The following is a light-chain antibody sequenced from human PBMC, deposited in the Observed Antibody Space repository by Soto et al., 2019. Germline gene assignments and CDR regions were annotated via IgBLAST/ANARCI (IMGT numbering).Light chain of an antibody. CDR2: EAS. CDR3: CSYAGSNTVI. CDR1: NSDIGSYNL. Sequence: QSALTQPASVSGSPGQSITISCTGTNSDIGSYNLVSCYQHHPGKAPRLIIYEASKRPPGVSNRFSASTSGNAASLTISGLQTEDESDYYCCSYAGSNTVIFGGGTKLTVL. V-gene: IGLV2-23*01. J-gene: IGLJ2*01.